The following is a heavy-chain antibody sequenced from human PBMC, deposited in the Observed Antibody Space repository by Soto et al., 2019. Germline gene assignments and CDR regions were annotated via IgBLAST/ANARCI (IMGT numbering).Heavy chain of an antibody. V-gene: IGHV3-30*18. CDR2: ISYAGSNK. CDR3: AKEAATHGMDV. D-gene: IGHD2-15*01. Sequence: QVQLVESGGGVVQPGRSLRLSCAASGFTFSSYGMHWVRQAPGKWLKWVAVISYAGSNKNYADSVKGRFTISRDNSKNSLYLHMNSLRGEDTAVYYCAKEAATHGMDVWGQGTTVTVSS. J-gene: IGHJ6*02. CDR1: GFTFSSYG.